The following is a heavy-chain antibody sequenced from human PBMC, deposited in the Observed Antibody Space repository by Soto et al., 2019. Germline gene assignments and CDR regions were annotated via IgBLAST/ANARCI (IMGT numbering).Heavy chain of an antibody. V-gene: IGHV3-9*01. CDR2: ISWNSGSI. CDR1: GFTFDDYA. Sequence: EVQLVESGGGLVQPGRSLRLSCAASGFTFDDYAMHWVRQAPGKGLEWVSGISWNSGSIGYADSVKGRFTISRDNAKNSLYLQMNSLRLEDTALYYCAKDRGSIRGALDLCGRGTLVTVSS. J-gene: IGHJ2*01. D-gene: IGHD3-10*01. CDR3: AKDRGSIRGALDL.